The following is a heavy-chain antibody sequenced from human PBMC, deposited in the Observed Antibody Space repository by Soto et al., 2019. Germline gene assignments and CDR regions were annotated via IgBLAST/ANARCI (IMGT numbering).Heavy chain of an antibody. Sequence: GASVKVSCKASGYTFTSYAMHWVRQAPGQRLEWMGWINAGNGNTKYSQKFQGRVTITGDTSASTAYMELSSLRSEDTAVYYCARIAVAGPTLGFDPWGQGTLVTVSS. V-gene: IGHV1-3*01. J-gene: IGHJ5*02. CDR2: INAGNGNT. CDR3: ARIAVAGPTLGFDP. CDR1: GYTFTSYA. D-gene: IGHD6-19*01.